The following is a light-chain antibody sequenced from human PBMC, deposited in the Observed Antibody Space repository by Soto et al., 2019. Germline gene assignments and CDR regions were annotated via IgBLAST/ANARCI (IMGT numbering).Light chain of an antibody. V-gene: IGKV3-15*01. Sequence: EIVMTQSQATLSVSLWDRATLSCRASQSVGSYLAWYKQKPGQAPSLLIYGASTRATGIPARFSGSGSETDFTLTISSLQSEDFAVYYCQQYDSWPPSYTFGQGTKLEIK. CDR1: QSVGSY. CDR2: GAS. J-gene: IGKJ2*01. CDR3: QQYDSWPPSYT.